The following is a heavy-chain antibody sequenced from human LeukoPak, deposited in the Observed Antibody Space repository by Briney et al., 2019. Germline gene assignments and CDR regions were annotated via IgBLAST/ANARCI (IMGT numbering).Heavy chain of an antibody. CDR1: GGSFSGYY. CDR3: ARCGWDDYYFDY. J-gene: IGHJ4*02. Sequence: SETLSLTCAVYGGSFSGYYWSWIRQPPGKGLEWIGEINHSGSTNYNPSLKSRVTISVDTSKNQFSLKLSSVTAADTAVYYCARCGWDDYYFDYWGQGTLVTVSS. CDR2: INHSGST. D-gene: IGHD3-16*01. V-gene: IGHV4-34*01.